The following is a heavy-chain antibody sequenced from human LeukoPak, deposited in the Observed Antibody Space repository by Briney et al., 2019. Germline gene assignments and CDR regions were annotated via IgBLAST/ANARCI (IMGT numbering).Heavy chain of an antibody. V-gene: IGHV4-4*02. J-gene: IGHJ4*02. CDR3: VRSPLLTYSSGYCDY. CDR1: GGSISSSNW. CDR2: IYHSGST. D-gene: IGHD3-22*01. Sequence: PSETLSLTCAVSGGSISSSNWWSWVRQPPGKGLEWIGEIYHSGSTNYNPSLKSRVTISVDTSKNHFSLKLSSVNAADTAVYYCVRSPLLTYSSGYCDYWGQGTLVTVSS.